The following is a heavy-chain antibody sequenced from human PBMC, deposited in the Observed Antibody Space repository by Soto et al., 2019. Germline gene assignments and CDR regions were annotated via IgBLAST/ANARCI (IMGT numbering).Heavy chain of an antibody. CDR2: VYYSGTT. D-gene: IGHD6-13*01. Sequence: QVQLQESGPGLVKPSETLSLTCTVYGGSISSYYWTWIRQPPGKGLERVGYVYYSGTTYYNPSLQSRVTISVDTSKNQFSLKVKSVTAADTAIYYCARAGSTWRYFFDYWGQGSLVTVSS. V-gene: IGHV4-59*01. J-gene: IGHJ4*02. CDR1: GGSISSYY. CDR3: ARAGSTWRYFFDY.